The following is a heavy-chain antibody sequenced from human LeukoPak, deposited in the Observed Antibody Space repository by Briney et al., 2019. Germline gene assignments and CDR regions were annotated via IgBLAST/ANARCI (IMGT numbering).Heavy chain of an antibody. CDR2: ISAYNGNT. CDR3: ATGSGSVLRFLEWIGYFDY. J-gene: IGHJ4*02. Sequence: GASVKVSCKASGYTFTSYGISWVRQAPGQGLEWMGWISAYNGNTNYAQKLQGRVTMTTDTSTSTAYMELRSLRSDDTAVYYCATGSGSVLRFLEWIGYFDYWGQGTLVTVSS. CDR1: GYTFTSYG. D-gene: IGHD3-3*01. V-gene: IGHV1-18*01.